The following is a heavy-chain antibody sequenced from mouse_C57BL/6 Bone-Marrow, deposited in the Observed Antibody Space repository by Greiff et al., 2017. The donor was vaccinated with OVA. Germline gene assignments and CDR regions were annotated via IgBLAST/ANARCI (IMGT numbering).Heavy chain of an antibody. J-gene: IGHJ2*01. CDR2: IDPSDIET. D-gene: IGHD2-3*01. V-gene: IGHV1-52*01. CDR3: NDGSYFDY. CDR1: GYTFTSYW. Sequence: VQLQQPGAELVRPGSSVKLSCKASGYTFTSYWMHWVKQRPIQGLEWIGNIDPSDIETHYNQKFKDKATLTVDKSSSTAYMQLSSLTSEDSAVYRGNDGSYFDYWGQGTTLTVSS.